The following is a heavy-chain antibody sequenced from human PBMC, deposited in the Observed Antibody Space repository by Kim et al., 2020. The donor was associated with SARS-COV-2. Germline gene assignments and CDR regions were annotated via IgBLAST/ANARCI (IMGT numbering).Heavy chain of an antibody. CDR1: GFTFSSYG. V-gene: IGHV3-30*18. D-gene: IGHD1-26*01. CDR2: ISYDGSNK. CDR3: GKERIVGATFDY. Sequence: GGSLRLSCAASGFTFSSYGMHWVRQAPGKGLEWVAVISYDGSNKYYADSVKGRFTISRDNSKNTLYLQMNSLRAEDTAVDYCGKERIVGATFDYWGQGTL. J-gene: IGHJ4*02.